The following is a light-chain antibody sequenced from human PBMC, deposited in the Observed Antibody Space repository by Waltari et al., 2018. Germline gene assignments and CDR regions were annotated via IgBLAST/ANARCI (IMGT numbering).Light chain of an antibody. CDR2: SND. V-gene: IGLV1-44*01. J-gene: IGLJ2*01. Sequence: QSVLTQAPSASGAPGQRVIISCSGSGSNIGSRAVNWYQQLPGRAPKLLIYSNDQLPSGVPDRFSGSRAGTSASLAISGLQSEDEAHYYCASRDDRLNGVVFGGGTKLTVL. CDR3: ASRDDRLNGVV. CDR1: GSNIGSRA.